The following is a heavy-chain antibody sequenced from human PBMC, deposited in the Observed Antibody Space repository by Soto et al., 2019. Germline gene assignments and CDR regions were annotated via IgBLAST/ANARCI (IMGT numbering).Heavy chain of an antibody. CDR3: ARGRSAHCYDHTGIEY. Sequence: SETLSLTCAVYGESLSGYYWNWIRQPPGKGLEWIGEISQSGDANYNPSLKSRVTMSVDTSRTQFSLRLSSVTAADTAVFYCARGRSAHCYDHTGIEYWGQGTLVTVS. J-gene: IGHJ4*02. V-gene: IGHV4-34*01. CDR2: ISQSGDA. CDR1: GESLSGYY. D-gene: IGHD3-22*01.